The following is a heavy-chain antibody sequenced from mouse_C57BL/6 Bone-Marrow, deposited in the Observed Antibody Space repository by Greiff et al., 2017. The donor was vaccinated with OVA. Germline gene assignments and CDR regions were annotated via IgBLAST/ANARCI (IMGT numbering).Heavy chain of an antibody. J-gene: IGHJ1*03. D-gene: IGHD3-3*01. CDR3: ARVGWDWYFDV. CDR2: INYDGSST. V-gene: IGHV5-16*01. Sequence: EVHLVESEGGLVQPGSSMKLSCTASGFTFSDYYMAWVRQVPEKGLEWVANINYDGSSTYYLDSLKSRFIISRDNAKNILYLQMSSLKSEDTATYYGARVGWDWYFDVWGTGTTVTVSS. CDR1: GFTFSDYY.